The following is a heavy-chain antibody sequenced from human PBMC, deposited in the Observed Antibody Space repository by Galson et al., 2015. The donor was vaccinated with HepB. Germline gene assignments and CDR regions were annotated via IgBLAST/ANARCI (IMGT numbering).Heavy chain of an antibody. V-gene: IGHV3-30*18. CDR2: ISYDGSNK. J-gene: IGHJ4*02. CDR3: AKGLVGDTTSTVEY. D-gene: IGHD1-26*01. Sequence: SLRLSCAASGFTFSSCGMHWVRQAPGKGLEWVAVISYDGSNKYYADSVKGRFTISRDNSKSTLFLQMNSLRTEDTAVYYCAKGLVGDTTSTVEYWGQGTLVTVSS. CDR1: GFTFSSCG.